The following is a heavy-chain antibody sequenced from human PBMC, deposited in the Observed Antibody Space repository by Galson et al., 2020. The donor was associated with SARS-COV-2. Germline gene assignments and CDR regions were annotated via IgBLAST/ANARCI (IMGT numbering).Heavy chain of an antibody. D-gene: IGHD5-12*01. CDR2: IYSGGST. CDR1: GFTVSSNY. J-gene: IGHJ3*02. CDR3: ARDMSRDGYNSVDAFDI. Sequence: GGSLRLSCAASGFTVSSNYMSWVRQAPGKGLEWVSVIYSGGSTYYADSVKGRFTISRDNSKNTLYLQMNSLRAEDTAVYYCARDMSRDGYNSVDAFDIWGQGTMVTVSS. V-gene: IGHV3-53*01.